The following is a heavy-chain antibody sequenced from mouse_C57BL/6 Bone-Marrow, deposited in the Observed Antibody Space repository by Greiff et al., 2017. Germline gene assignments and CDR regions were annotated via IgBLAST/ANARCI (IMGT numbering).Heavy chain of an antibody. D-gene: IGHD1-1*01. Sequence: VQLQQSGAGLVRPGASVKLSCTASGFNIQDDYMPLVKPRPDQGLAWIEWIDPESGDAEYASKIQGKAAITAVASSNTADLQRSSLSSEDTTVYYCTTFDYCGSPAWFAYWGQGTLVTVSA. CDR2: IDPESGDA. V-gene: IGHV14-4*01. CDR3: TTFDYCGSPAWFAY. J-gene: IGHJ3*01. CDR1: GFNIQDDY.